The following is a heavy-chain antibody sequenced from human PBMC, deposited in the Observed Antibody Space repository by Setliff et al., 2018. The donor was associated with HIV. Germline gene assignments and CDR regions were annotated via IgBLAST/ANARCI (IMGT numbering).Heavy chain of an antibody. D-gene: IGHD5-12*01. CDR2: VNHSGST. V-gene: IGHV4-34*01. CDR3: VLRVFGPIEY. CDR1: NASFSDYY. Sequence: SETLSLTCAVYNASFSDYYRGWIRQAPGRGLEWIGEVNHSGSTNYISSLKNRVSMSINLSKNQFSLKLTSVTAADTAVYYCVLRVFGPIEYWGLGNQVTVS. J-gene: IGHJ4*02.